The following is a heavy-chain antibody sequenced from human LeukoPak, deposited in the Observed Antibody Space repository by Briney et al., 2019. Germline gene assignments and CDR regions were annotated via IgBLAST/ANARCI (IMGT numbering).Heavy chain of an antibody. Sequence: GGSLRLSCAASGFSFSNFAMHWVRQAQGKGLGWVAVTSYDGSHKYYADSVKGQFTISRDNSKNTLFLQMNSLRVEDTAVYFCASRAGGTNPFDYWGQGTLVTVSS. D-gene: IGHD6-13*01. CDR3: ASRAGGTNPFDY. J-gene: IGHJ4*02. V-gene: IGHV3-30*04. CDR1: GFSFSNFA. CDR2: TSYDGSHK.